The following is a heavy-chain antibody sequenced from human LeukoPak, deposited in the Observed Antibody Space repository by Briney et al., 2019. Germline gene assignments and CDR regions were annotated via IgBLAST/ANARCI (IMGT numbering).Heavy chain of an antibody. J-gene: IGHJ4*02. CDR1: GFTFSSYA. V-gene: IGHV3-30-3*01. CDR3: ARDPIEYCSSTSCSDFDY. Sequence: GGSLRLSCAASGFTFSSYAMHWVRQAPGKGLEWVAVTSYDGSNKYYADSVKGRFTISRDNSKNTLYLQMNSLRAEDTAVYYCARDPIEYCSSTSCSDFDYWGQGTLVTVSS. D-gene: IGHD2-2*01. CDR2: TSYDGSNK.